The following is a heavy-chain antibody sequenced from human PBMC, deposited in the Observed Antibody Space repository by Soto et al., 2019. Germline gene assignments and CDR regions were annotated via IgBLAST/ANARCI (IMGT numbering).Heavy chain of an antibody. V-gene: IGHV4-34*01. Sequence: PSETLSLTCAVYGGSFSGYYWSWIRQPPGKGLEWIGEINHSGSTNYNPSLKSRVTISVDTSKNQFSLKLSSVTAADTAVYYCARTRRGYYGDFGYWGQGTLVTVSS. D-gene: IGHD4-17*01. J-gene: IGHJ4*02. CDR2: INHSGST. CDR3: ARTRRGYYGDFGY. CDR1: GGSFSGYY.